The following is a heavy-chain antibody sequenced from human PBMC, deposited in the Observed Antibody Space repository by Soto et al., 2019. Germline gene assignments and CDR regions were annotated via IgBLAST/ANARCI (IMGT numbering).Heavy chain of an antibody. CDR3: AKDPSPQPIPAVTPGWFDP. Sequence: PSETLSLTCTVSGDPIRDGGYYWAWIRQRPGQGLEWMGYIYFTGKANYNPSLENRLTMSVDMSRRQLYLRLTSVTAADTAVYFCAKDPSPQPIPAVTPGWFDPWGQGIAVTVSS. D-gene: IGHD4-4*01. CDR2: IYFTGKA. J-gene: IGHJ5*02. V-gene: IGHV4-31*03. CDR1: GDPIRDGGYY.